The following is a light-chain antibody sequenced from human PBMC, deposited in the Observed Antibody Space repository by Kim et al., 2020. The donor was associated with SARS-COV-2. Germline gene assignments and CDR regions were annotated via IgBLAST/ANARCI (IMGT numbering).Light chain of an antibody. J-gene: IGLJ2*01. CDR2: YDG. V-gene: IGLV3-21*04. CDR1: NIGGNS. CDR3: QVWDSSSDNVV. Sequence: QGKTTRCTGGGTNIGGNSVHWYQQKLARAPVMVIIYDGDRPSGIPERFSGSNNGNTATLTISRVEDGDEADYYCQVWDSSSDNVVFGGGTQLTVL.